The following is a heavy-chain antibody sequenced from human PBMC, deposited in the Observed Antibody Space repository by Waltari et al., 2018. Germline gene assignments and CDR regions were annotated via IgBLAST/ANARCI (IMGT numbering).Heavy chain of an antibody. CDR3: ARRKDYGGNLFDY. J-gene: IGHJ4*02. V-gene: IGHV5-10-1*03. CDR2: IDPSDSYT. Sequence: EVQLVQSGAEVKKPGESLRISCKGSGYSFTSYWISWVRQMPGKGLEWMGKIDPSDSYTNYSPSCQGHVTISADKSISTAYLQCSSLKASDTAIYYCARRKDYGGNLFDYWGQGTLVTVSS. D-gene: IGHD4-17*01. CDR1: GYSFTSYW.